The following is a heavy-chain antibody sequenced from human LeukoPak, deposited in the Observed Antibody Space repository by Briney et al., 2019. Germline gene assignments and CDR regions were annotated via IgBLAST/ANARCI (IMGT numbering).Heavy chain of an antibody. CDR1: GFTFGDYA. D-gene: IGHD5-18*01. CDR2: IRSKAYDGTT. V-gene: IGHV3-49*03. J-gene: IGHJ6*02. Sequence: GGSLRLSCTASGFTFGDYAMSWFRQAPGKGLEWVGFIRSKAYDGTTEYAASVKGRFTISRDDSKSIAYLQMNSLKTEDTAVYYCTSYRDGYSYYYYGMDVWGQGTTVTVSS. CDR3: TSYRDGYSYYYYGMDV.